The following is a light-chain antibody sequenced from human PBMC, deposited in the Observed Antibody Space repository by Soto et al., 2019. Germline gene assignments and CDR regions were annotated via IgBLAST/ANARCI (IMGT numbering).Light chain of an antibody. CDR2: AAS. J-gene: IGKJ4*01. V-gene: IGKV1-27*01. CDR1: QGISNY. Sequence: DIPMTQSPSSLSASVGDRVTITCRASQGISNYLAWYQQKPGKVPKLLIYAASTLQSGVPSRFSGSGSGTDFTLTISSLQPEDVATYYCQKYNSAPPLTFGGGTKGEIK. CDR3: QKYNSAPPLT.